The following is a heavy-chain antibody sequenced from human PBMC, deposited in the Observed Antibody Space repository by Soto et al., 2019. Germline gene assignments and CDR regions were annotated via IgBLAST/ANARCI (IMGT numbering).Heavy chain of an antibody. CDR2: ISGSGGST. Sequence: HPGGSLRLSCAASGFTFSSYAMSWVRQAPGKGLEWVSAISGSGGSTYYADSVKGRFTISRDNSKNTLYLQMNSLRGEDTAVYYCAKSEYSSFYYYYGVDVWGQGTTVTVSS. CDR3: AKSEYSSFYYYYGVDV. J-gene: IGHJ6*02. V-gene: IGHV3-23*01. CDR1: GFTFSSYA. D-gene: IGHD6-6*01.